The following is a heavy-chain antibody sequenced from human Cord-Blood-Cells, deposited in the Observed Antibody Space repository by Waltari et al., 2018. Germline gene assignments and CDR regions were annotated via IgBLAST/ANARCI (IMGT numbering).Heavy chain of an antibody. J-gene: IGHJ4*02. D-gene: IGHD6-13*01. CDR1: GGSFSGYY. CDR2: INHSGST. CDR3: ARGRGSSSWYSY. Sequence: QVQLQQWGAGLLKPSETLSLTCAVYGGSFSGYYCSWIRQPPGKGLEWIGEINHSGSTNYTPSLKSRVTISVDTSKNQFSLKLSSVTAADTAVYYCARGRGSSSWYSYWGQGTLVTVSS. V-gene: IGHV4-34*01.